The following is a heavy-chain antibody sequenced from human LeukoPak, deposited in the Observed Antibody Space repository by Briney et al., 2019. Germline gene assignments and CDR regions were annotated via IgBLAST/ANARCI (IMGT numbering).Heavy chain of an antibody. J-gene: IGHJ4*02. V-gene: IGHV3-48*01. CDR2: ISSSSSTI. CDR3: AREVSSGWSGYYFDY. Sequence: PGGSLRLSCAASGFTFSSYSMNWVRQAPGKGLEWVSCISSSSSTIYYADPVKGRFTISRDNAKNSLYLQMNSPRAEDTAVYYCAREVSSGWSGYYFDYWGQGTLVTVSS. CDR1: GFTFSSYS. D-gene: IGHD6-19*01.